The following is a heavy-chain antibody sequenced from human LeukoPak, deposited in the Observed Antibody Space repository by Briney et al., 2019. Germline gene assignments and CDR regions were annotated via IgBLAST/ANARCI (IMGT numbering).Heavy chain of an antibody. Sequence: GGSLRLSCAASGFTIRNYAMSWVRQAPGKGLEWVSGISGSGDRTYYADSVKGRFTISRDNSKNTLHLQMNSLRVGDTAVYYCPVALDHWGQGTLVTVSS. D-gene: IGHD6-19*01. CDR2: ISGSGDRT. V-gene: IGHV3-23*01. J-gene: IGHJ4*02. CDR3: PVALDH. CDR1: GFTIRNYA.